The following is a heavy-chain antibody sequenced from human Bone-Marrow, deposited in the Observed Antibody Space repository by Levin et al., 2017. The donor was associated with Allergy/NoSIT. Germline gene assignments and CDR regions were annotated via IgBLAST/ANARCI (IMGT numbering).Heavy chain of an antibody. V-gene: IGHV3-7*01. CDR1: GFTFSSYW. Sequence: GGSLRLSCEASGFTFSSYWMSWVRQAPGKGLEWVATIKQDGSEKFYVDSVKGRFTISRDNAKNSPYLQMNNLRADDTAVYYCARGVFFDHWGQGTLVTVSS. CDR2: IKQDGSEK. J-gene: IGHJ4*02. CDR3: ARGVFFDH.